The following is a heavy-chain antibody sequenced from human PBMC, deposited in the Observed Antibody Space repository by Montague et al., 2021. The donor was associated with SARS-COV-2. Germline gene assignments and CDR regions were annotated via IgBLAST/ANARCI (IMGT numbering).Heavy chain of an antibody. V-gene: IGHV2-70*11. J-gene: IGHJ6*02. CDR1: GFSLSTSGMC. CDR2: IDWDDDT. CDR3: ARDYIAAAGIYYYYYGMDV. D-gene: IGHD6-13*01. Sequence: VKPTQTLTLTCTFSGFSLSTSGMCVSWIRQPPGKALGWLARIDWDDDTYYNTSLKTRLTISKDTSKNQVVLTMTNMDPVDTATYYCARDYIAAAGIYYYYYGMDVWGQGTTVTVSS.